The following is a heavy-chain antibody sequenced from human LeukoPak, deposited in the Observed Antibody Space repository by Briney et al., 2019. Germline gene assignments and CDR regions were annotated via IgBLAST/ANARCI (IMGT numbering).Heavy chain of an antibody. CDR3: ARERAGEDAFDI. CDR2: ITDRGGTI. Sequence: GGALILSCAASGFTFSSHEMNWVRQAPGKGLEWGSYITDRGGTIYYADSVKGRFTISRDNAKNSLYLLINCLRVEDTAVYYCARERAGEDAFDIWGQGTLVTVSS. D-gene: IGHD7-27*01. V-gene: IGHV3-48*03. CDR1: GFTFSSHE. J-gene: IGHJ3*02.